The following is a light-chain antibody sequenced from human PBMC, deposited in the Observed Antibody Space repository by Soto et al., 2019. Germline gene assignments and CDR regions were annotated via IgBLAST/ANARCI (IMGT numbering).Light chain of an antibody. J-gene: IGKJ5*01. V-gene: IGKV3-20*01. CDR1: QSVSSS. Sequence: EIVLTQSPATLSLSPGERATLSCRASQSVSSSLAWYQQKFGQAPRLLIYDASNRATGVPDRFSGSGSGTDFTLTISRLEPEDFAVYFCQQYASSPITFGQGTRLEIK. CDR3: QQYASSPIT. CDR2: DAS.